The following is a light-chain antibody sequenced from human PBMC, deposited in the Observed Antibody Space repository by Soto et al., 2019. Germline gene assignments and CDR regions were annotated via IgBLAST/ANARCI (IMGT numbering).Light chain of an antibody. CDR2: GAS. CDR3: QQYNNWPST. J-gene: IGKJ5*01. CDR1: QNILSN. V-gene: IGKV3-15*01. Sequence: EIVMTQSPATLSVSPGERATLSYRASQNILSNLAWYQQKPGQAPRLLIYGASTRATGIPARFSGSGAGTEFTLTISSLQSEDFEIYYCQQYNNWPSTFGQGTRLEIK.